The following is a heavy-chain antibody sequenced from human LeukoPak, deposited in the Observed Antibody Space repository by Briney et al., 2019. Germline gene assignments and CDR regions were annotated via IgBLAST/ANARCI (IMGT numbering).Heavy chain of an antibody. CDR1: GYTFTGNY. CDR3: ARANALYCSSTSCLFDY. V-gene: IGHV1-2*02. CDR2: INPNSGGT. J-gene: IGHJ4*02. Sequence: ASVKVSCKASGYTFTGNYMHWVRQAPGQGLEWMAWINPNSGGTYYAQNFHDRITMTRDTSISTAYMELSRLRSDDTAIYYCARANALYCSSTSCLFDYWGQGTLVTVSS. D-gene: IGHD2-2*01.